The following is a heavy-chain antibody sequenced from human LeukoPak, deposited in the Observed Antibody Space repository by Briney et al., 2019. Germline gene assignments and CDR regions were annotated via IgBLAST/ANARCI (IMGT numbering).Heavy chain of an antibody. CDR2: IWYDGSNK. D-gene: IGHD6-13*01. V-gene: IGHV3-33*06. Sequence: PGGSLRLSCAASGFTFSSYGMHWVRQAPGKGLEWVAGIWYDGSNKYYADYVKGRFTISRDNSKNTPYLQMNSLRSEDTAVYYCAKDQIAAAGTGGFDPWGQGTLVTVSS. CDR1: GFTFSSYG. J-gene: IGHJ5*02. CDR3: AKDQIAAAGTGGFDP.